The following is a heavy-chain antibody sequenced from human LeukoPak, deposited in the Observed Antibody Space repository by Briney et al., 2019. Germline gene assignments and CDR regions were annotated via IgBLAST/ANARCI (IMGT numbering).Heavy chain of an antibody. CDR1: GGSIRSYY. Sequence: PSETLSLTCTVSGGSIRSYYWSWIRQPPGKGLEWIGYIHYSGSTNYNPSLLSRVTISVDTSKNQFSLKLSSVTAADTAVYYCARLPGGASGWSNPFGYWGQGTLVTVSS. J-gene: IGHJ4*02. CDR2: IHYSGST. V-gene: IGHV4-59*01. D-gene: IGHD6-19*01. CDR3: ARLPGGASGWSNPFGY.